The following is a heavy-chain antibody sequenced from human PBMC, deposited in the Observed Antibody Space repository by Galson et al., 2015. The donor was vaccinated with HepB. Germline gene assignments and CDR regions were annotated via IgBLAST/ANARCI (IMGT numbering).Heavy chain of an antibody. CDR3: AKGYGLFDS. Sequence: SLRLSCAASGFAFDSHAMSWVRQAPGRGLEWISGITGKGDSTFYADSVKGRFTVSKDNSNNMLYLQINSRSAEDAGLYFCAKGYGLFDSWGQGILVTVSS. CDR2: ITGKGDST. J-gene: IGHJ5*01. D-gene: IGHD5-18*01. CDR1: GFAFDSHA. V-gene: IGHV3-23*01.